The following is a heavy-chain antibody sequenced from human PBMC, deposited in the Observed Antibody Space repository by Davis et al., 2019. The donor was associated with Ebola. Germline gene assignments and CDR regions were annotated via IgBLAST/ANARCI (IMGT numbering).Heavy chain of an antibody. V-gene: IGHV4-59*01. J-gene: IGHJ5*02. CDR2: IYNSGST. CDR3: ARAPYSSRNWFVP. D-gene: IGHD6-13*01. CDR1: GGSISNYY. Sequence: SETLSLTCTVSGGSISNYYWSWIRQPPGKGLEWIGYIYNSGSTNYNPSLKSRVTISVDTSKNQFPLKLTSVTAADTAMYYCARAPYSSRNWFVPWGQGTLVTVSS.